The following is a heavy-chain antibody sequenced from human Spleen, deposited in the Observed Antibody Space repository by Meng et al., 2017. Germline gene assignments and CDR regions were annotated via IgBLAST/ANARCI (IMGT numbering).Heavy chain of an antibody. Sequence: EVQLVESGGGLVQPGGSLRLSCAASGFTFSSYWMHWVRQAPGKGLVWVARMNEDGTTINHAGSVRGRFTISRDSARNTLYLQMNSLRAEDTAVYYCVRDFGGNSDYWGQGTLVTVSS. D-gene: IGHD4-23*01. V-gene: IGHV3-74*01. J-gene: IGHJ4*02. CDR1: GFTFSSYW. CDR3: VRDFGGNSDY. CDR2: MNEDGTTI.